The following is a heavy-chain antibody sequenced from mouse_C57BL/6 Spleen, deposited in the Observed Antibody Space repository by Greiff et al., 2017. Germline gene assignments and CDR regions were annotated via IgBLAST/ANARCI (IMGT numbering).Heavy chain of an antibody. D-gene: IGHD2-4*01. CDR3: ARSYYDYGQIFDY. V-gene: IGHV1-55*01. CDR1: GYTFTSYW. CDR2: IYPGSGST. Sequence: QVQLKQPGAELVKPGASVKMSCKASGYTFTSYWITWVKQRPGQGLEWIGDIYPGSGSTNYNEKFKSKATLTVDTSSSTAYMQLSSLTSEDSAVYYCARSYYDYGQIFDYWGQGTTLTVSS. J-gene: IGHJ2*01.